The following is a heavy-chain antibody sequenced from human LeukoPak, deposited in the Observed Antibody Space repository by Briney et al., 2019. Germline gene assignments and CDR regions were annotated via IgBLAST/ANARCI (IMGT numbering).Heavy chain of an antibody. D-gene: IGHD3/OR15-3a*01. Sequence: PGGSLRLSCAASGFTFSSYWMTWVRQAPGKGLEWVANMNLDGSEKYYVDSVKGRFVISRGNAKNSLYLQMNSLTAEDTAIYYCAGDDGFSCYSYWGQGTLVTVSS. V-gene: IGHV3-7*01. CDR1: GFTFSSYW. J-gene: IGHJ4*02. CDR3: AGDDGFSCYSY. CDR2: MNLDGSEK.